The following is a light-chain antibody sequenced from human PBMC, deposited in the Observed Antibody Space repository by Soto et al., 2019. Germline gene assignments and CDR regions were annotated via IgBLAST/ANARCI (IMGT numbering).Light chain of an antibody. CDR1: SSNIGNNA. CDR2: YDD. Sequence: QSVLTQPPSVSEAPRQRVTISCSGSSSNIGNNAVNWYQQLPGKAPKLLIYYDDLLPSGVSDRFSGSKSVTSASLAISGLQSEDEADYYCAAWDDSLNGVVFGGGTKVTVL. J-gene: IGLJ2*01. CDR3: AAWDDSLNGVV. V-gene: IGLV1-36*01.